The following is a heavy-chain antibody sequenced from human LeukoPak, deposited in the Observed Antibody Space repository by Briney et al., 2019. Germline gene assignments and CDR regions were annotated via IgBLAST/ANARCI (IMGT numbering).Heavy chain of an antibody. Sequence: VASVKVSCKASGGTFSSYAISWVRQAPGQGLEWMGGIIPIFGTANYAQKFQGRVTITADESTSTAYMELSSLRSEDTAVYYCARGSGSPEENFDYWGQGTLVTVSS. CDR3: ARGSGSPEENFDY. CDR1: GGTFSSYA. V-gene: IGHV1-69*13. D-gene: IGHD1-26*01. J-gene: IGHJ4*02. CDR2: IIPIFGTA.